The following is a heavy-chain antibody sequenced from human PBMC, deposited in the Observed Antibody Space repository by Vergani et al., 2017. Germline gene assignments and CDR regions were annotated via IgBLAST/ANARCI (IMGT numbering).Heavy chain of an antibody. CDR2: IIPILGTA. D-gene: IGHD5-24*01. CDR3: ARGQEVGDGYKPLASSYYCYYYYMDV. V-gene: IGHV1-69*01. J-gene: IGHJ6*03. CDR1: GGTFSSYA. Sequence: QVQLVQSGAEVKKPGSSVKVSCKASGGTFSSYAISWVRQAPGQGLEWMGGIIPILGTANYAQKFQGRVTITADESTSTAYMERRSLRSEDTAVYYCARGQEVGDGYKPLASSYYCYYYYMDVWGKGP.